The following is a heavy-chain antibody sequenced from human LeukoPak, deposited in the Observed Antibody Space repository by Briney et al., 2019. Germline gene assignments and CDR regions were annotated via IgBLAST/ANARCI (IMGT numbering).Heavy chain of an antibody. V-gene: IGHV3-66*02. CDR2: IYSGGST. CDR3: ARSTITIVFQH. D-gene: IGHD3-10*01. CDR1: GFTVSSNY. J-gene: IGHJ1*01. Sequence: GGSLRLSCAASGFTVSSNYMSWVRQAPGKGLEWVSVIYSGGSTYYADSVKGRFTISGDNSENTLYLQMNSLRAEDTAVYYCARSTITIVFQHWGQGTLVTVSS.